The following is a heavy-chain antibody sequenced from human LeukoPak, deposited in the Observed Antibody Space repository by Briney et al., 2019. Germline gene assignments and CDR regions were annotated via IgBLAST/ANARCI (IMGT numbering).Heavy chain of an antibody. V-gene: IGHV4-59*01. CDR1: GCSISSYY. CDR3: ARVAAAGNDY. J-gene: IGHJ4*02. Sequence: SETLSLTCTVSGCSISSYYWSWIRQPPGKGLEWIGYNYYSGSTNCNPSLKSRVTISVDTSKNQFSLKLSSVTAADTAVYYCARVAAAGNDYWGQGTLVTVSS. CDR2: NYYSGST. D-gene: IGHD6-13*01.